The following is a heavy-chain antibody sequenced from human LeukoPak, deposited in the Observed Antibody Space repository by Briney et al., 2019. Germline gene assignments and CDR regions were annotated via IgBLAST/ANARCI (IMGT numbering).Heavy chain of an antibody. Sequence: SGRSLRLSCAASGFTFSSYGMHWVRQAPGKGLEWVAVISYDGSNKYYADSVKGRFTISRDNSKNTLYLQMNSLRAEDTAVYYCARELLRGINWFDPWGQGTLVTVPS. CDR1: GFTFSSYG. V-gene: IGHV3-30*19. D-gene: IGHD3-10*01. CDR2: ISYDGSNK. J-gene: IGHJ5*02. CDR3: ARELLRGINWFDP.